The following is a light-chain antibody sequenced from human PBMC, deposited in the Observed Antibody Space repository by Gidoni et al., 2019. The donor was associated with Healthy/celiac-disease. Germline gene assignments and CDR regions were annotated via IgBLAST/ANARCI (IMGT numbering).Light chain of an antibody. Sequence: QSALTQPRSVSGSPGQSVTISCTGTSSDVGGYNYVSWYQQHPGKAPNLMIYDVSKRPSGVPDRFSGSKSGNTASLTISVLPAEDEADYYCCSYAGSYTWVFGGGTKLTVL. CDR1: SSDVGGYNY. CDR3: CSYAGSYTWV. V-gene: IGLV2-11*01. J-gene: IGLJ3*02. CDR2: DVS.